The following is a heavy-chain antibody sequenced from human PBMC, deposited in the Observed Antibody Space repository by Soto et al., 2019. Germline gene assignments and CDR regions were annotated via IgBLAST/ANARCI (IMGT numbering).Heavy chain of an antibody. CDR1: GFAFIDSA. CDR3: IPSTHTVSFDY. J-gene: IGHJ4*02. D-gene: IGHD4-4*01. Sequence: EVQLVESGGGLVQPGGSLKLSCAASGFAFIDSAMHWVRQASGKGLEWVGRIRSKANSYATAYAASVKGRFTISRDDSKNTAYMQMNSLKTEDTAVYYCIPSTHTVSFDYWGQVTLVTVSS. CDR2: IRSKANSYAT. V-gene: IGHV3-73*02.